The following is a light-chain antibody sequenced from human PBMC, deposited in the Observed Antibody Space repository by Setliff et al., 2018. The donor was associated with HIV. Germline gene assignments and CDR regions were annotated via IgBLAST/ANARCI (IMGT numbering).Light chain of an antibody. Sequence: EIVLTQSPGTLSLSPGERATLSCRASQSVSSSYLAWYQRKPGQAPRLLIYAASSRATGIPDRFSGSGSGTDFTLTISRLEPEDFAVYYCQHYGSSPWTFGQGTKVDIK. CDR3: QHYGSSPWT. J-gene: IGKJ1*01. CDR1: QSVSSSY. CDR2: AAS. V-gene: IGKV3-20*01.